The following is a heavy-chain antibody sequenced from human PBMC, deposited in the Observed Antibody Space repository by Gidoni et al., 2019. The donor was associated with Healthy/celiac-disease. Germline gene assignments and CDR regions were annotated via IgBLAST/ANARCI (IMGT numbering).Heavy chain of an antibody. CDR1: GYIFTSYD. J-gene: IGHJ5*02. D-gene: IGHD6-19*01. V-gene: IGHV1-8*01. CDR3: ARRGPIAVAGSIWFDP. CDR2: MNPNSGNT. Sequence: QVQLVQSGAEVTKPGASVKVSCTASGYIFTSYDINWVRQATGQGLEWMGWMNPNSGNTGYAQKFQGRVTMTRNTSISTAYMELSSLRSEDTAVYYCARRGPIAVAGSIWFDPWGQGTLVTVSS.